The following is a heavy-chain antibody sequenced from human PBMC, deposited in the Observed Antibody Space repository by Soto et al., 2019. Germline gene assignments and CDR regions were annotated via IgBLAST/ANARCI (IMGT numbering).Heavy chain of an antibody. CDR2: MNPNSGNT. J-gene: IGHJ5*02. V-gene: IGHV1-8*01. Sequence: GASVKVSCKASGYTFTSYDINWVRQATGQGLEWMGWMNPNSGNTGYAQKLQGRVTMTRNTSISTAYMELSSLRGEDTALYYCARAQSSTVVTSSHFDPWGRGTLVTVSS. CDR1: GYTFTSYD. CDR3: ARAQSSTVVTSSHFDP. D-gene: IGHD2-15*01.